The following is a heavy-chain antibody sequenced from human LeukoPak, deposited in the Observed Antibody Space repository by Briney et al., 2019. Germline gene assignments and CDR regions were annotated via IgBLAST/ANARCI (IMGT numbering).Heavy chain of an antibody. Sequence: GGSLRLSCSASGFTFTTYAMHWVRQAPGTGLEYVSAISSNGGRTYYTDSVKGRFSISRDNSKNTLYLQMSSLRAEDTAVYYCLKLYYDFWSGYSGYFDYWGQGTLVTVSS. CDR3: LKLYYDFWSGYSGYFDY. CDR2: ISSNGGRT. J-gene: IGHJ4*02. D-gene: IGHD3-3*01. CDR1: GFTFTTYA. V-gene: IGHV3-64D*09.